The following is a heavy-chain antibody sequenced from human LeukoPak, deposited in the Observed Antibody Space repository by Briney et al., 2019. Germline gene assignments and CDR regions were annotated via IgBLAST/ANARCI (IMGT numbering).Heavy chain of an antibody. V-gene: IGHV1-69*05. CDR1: GGTFSSYA. CDR3: ARGDDCWSGHTPYYYYYYMDV. CDR2: IIPIFGTA. J-gene: IGHJ6*03. D-gene: IGHD3-3*01. Sequence: SVKVSCKASGGTFSSYAISWVRQAPGQGLEWMGGIIPIFGTANYAQKFQGRVTITTDESTSTAYMELSSLRSEDTAVYYCARGDDCWSGHTPYYYYYYMDVWGKGTTVTVSS.